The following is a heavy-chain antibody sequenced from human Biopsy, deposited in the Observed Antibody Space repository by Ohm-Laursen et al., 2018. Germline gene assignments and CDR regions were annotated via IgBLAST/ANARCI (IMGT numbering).Heavy chain of an antibody. Sequence: SVKVSCKAPGGTFSNYGVNWVRQAPGQGLEWLGGSIPILGTGNYAQKFQDRVTVAADTSTSTATMELRSLRSDDTAVYYCATKLTGYFHHWGQGTLVIVSS. V-gene: IGHV1-69*06. D-gene: IGHD3-9*01. CDR1: GGTFSNYG. CDR2: SIPILGTG. J-gene: IGHJ1*01. CDR3: ATKLTGYFHH.